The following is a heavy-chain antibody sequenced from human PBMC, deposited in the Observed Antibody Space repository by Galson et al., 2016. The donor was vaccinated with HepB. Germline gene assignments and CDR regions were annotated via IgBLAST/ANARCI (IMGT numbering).Heavy chain of an antibody. J-gene: IGHJ1*01. V-gene: IGHV3-23*01. Sequence: SLRLSCAASGFTVSSDYMSWVRQAPGKALEWVSAMSDSGGSTYYADSVKGRFTISRDNSKNTLYLQMNSLGAEDTAIYYCAVRYSSIWYFQHWGRGTLVSVSS. D-gene: IGHD6-13*01. CDR3: AVRYSSIWYFQH. CDR1: GFTVSSDY. CDR2: MSDSGGST.